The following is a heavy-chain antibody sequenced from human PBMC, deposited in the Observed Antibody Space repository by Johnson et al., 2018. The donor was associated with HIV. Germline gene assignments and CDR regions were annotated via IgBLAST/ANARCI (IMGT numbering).Heavy chain of an antibody. V-gene: IGHV3-30*02. CDR1: GFSFRSYG. CDR2: IRYDGTTK. J-gene: IGHJ3*02. D-gene: IGHD5-24*01. CDR3: ARRRRDVDVFGI. Sequence: QVQLVESGGGVVQPGGSLRLSCAASGFSFRSYGMHWVRQAPGKGLEWVALIRYDGTTKYYEDSVKGRFTISRDNSRNTMYLQMSSLRAEDTAVYYCARRRRDVDVFGIWGQGTMVTVSS.